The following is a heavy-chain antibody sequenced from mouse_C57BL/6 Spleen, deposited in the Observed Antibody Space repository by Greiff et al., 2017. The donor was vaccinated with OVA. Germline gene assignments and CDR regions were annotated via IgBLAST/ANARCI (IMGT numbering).Heavy chain of an antibody. CDR1: GYTFTDYN. J-gene: IGHJ2*01. Sequence: VQLQQSGPELVKPGASVKIPCKASGYTFTDYNMDWVKQSHGKSLEWIGDINPNNGGTIYNQKFKGKATLTVDKSSSTAYMELRSLTSEDAAVYYCAGMRTVVATGGYYFDYWGQGTTLTVSS. V-gene: IGHV1-18*01. CDR2: INPNNGGT. CDR3: AGMRTVVATGGYYFDY. D-gene: IGHD1-1*01.